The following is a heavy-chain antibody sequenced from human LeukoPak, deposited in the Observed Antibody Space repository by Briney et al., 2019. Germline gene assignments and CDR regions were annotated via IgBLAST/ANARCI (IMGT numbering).Heavy chain of an antibody. CDR3: ARDLCSTSSCYDY. J-gene: IGHJ4*02. D-gene: IGHD2-15*01. Sequence: GTSLRLSCAASGFTFSAYGFHWVRRAPGKGLEWVAVIWYDGSRTYYVDSVKGRFTISRDDSKNTLYLQMSSLRAEDTAVYYCARDLCSTSSCYDYWGQGTLVTVSS. CDR2: IWYDGSRT. CDR1: GFTFSAYG. V-gene: IGHV3-33*01.